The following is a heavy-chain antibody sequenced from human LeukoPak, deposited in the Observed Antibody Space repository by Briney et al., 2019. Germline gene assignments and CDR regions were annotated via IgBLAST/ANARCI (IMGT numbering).Heavy chain of an antibody. D-gene: IGHD3-9*01. Sequence: GGSLRLSCAASGFTFSSYGMHWVRQAPGKGLEWVAVISYDGSNKYYADSVKGRFTISRDNSKNTLYLQMNSLRAEDTAVYYCARVYYEILTETYYFDYWGQGTLVTVSS. CDR2: ISYDGSNK. CDR1: GFTFSSYG. CDR3: ARVYYEILTETYYFDY. J-gene: IGHJ4*02. V-gene: IGHV3-30*03.